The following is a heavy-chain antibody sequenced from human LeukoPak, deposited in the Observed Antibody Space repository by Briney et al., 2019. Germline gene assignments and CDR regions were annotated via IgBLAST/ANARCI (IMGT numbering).Heavy chain of an antibody. D-gene: IGHD3-3*01. Sequence: GGTLRLSCAASGFTFSDYGMSWVRQAPGKGLEWVSTISGRGGGTYYADSVKGRFTISRDNSKNTLYLQMNSLRAEDTAVYYCARVFRDYYDFWSGQYYMDVWGKGTTVTVSS. CDR3: ARVFRDYYDFWSGQYYMDV. V-gene: IGHV3-23*01. CDR1: GFTFSDYG. J-gene: IGHJ6*03. CDR2: ISGRGGGT.